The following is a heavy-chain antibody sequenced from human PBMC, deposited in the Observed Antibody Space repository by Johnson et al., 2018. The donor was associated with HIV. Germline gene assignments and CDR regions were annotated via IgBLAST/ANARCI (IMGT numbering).Heavy chain of an antibody. CDR2: INWNGGST. CDR1: GFSIDDYA. J-gene: IGHJ3*02. CDR3: AKDSLYYYDSSGYYAFDI. D-gene: IGHD3-22*01. V-gene: IGHV3-20*04. Sequence: VQLVESGGGVVRPGGSLRLSCAAFGFSIDDYAMSWVRQVPGKGLDWVSGINWNGGSTGYAGSVKGRFTISRDNDKNSLYLQMNSLRAEDTALYYCAKDSLYYYDSSGYYAFDIWGQGTMVTVSS.